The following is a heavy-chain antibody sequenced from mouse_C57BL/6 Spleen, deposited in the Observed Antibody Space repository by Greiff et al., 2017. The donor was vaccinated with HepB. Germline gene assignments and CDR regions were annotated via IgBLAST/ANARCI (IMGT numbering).Heavy chain of an antibody. V-gene: IGHV2-2*01. J-gene: IGHJ3*01. CDR3: ASYYGSSYRFAY. D-gene: IGHD1-1*01. CDR2: IWSGGST. CDR1: GFSLTSYG. Sequence: VQLKDSGPGLVQPSQSLSITCTVSGFSLTSYGVHWVRQSPGKGLEWLGVIWSGGSTDYNAAFISRLSISKDNSKSQVFFKMNSLQADDTAIYYCASYYGSSYRFAYWGQGTLVTVSA.